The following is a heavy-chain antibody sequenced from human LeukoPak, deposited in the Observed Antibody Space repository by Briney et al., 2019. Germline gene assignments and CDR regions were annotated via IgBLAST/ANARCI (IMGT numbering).Heavy chain of an antibody. Sequence: GASVKVSCKASGGTFSSYAISWVRQAPGQGLEWMGWISAYNGNTNYAQKLQGRVTMTTDTSTSTAYMELRSLRSDDTAVYYCARDVSYYDSSGYYPYFDYWGQGTLVTVSS. D-gene: IGHD3-22*01. J-gene: IGHJ4*02. CDR3: ARDVSYYDSSGYYPYFDY. V-gene: IGHV1-18*01. CDR1: GGTFSSYA. CDR2: ISAYNGNT.